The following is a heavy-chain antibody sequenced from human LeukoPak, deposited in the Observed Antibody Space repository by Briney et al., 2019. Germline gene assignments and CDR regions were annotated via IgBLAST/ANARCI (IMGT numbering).Heavy chain of an antibody. CDR1: GGTFSSYA. V-gene: IGHV1-69*05. CDR2: IIPIFGTA. CDR3: ASGMTGTRDYYFDY. Sequence: ASVKVSCKGSGGTFSSYAISWVRQAPRQGLEWMGGIIPIFGTANYAQKFQGRVTITTDESTSTAYMELSSLRSEDTAVYYCASGMTGTRDYYFDYWGQGTLVTVSS. J-gene: IGHJ4*02. D-gene: IGHD1-20*01.